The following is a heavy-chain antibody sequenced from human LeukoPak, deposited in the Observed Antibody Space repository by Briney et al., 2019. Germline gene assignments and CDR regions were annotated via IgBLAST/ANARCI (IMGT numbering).Heavy chain of an antibody. CDR1: GGSISSSSYY. V-gene: IGHV4-39*07. CDR3: ARDIYYMDI. Sequence: SETLSLTCTVSGGSISSSSYYWGWIRQPPGKGLEWIGSIYYSGSTYYNPSLKSRVTISVDTSKNQFSLKLSSVTAADTAVYYCARDIYYMDIWGKGTTVTVSS. J-gene: IGHJ6*03. CDR2: IYYSGST.